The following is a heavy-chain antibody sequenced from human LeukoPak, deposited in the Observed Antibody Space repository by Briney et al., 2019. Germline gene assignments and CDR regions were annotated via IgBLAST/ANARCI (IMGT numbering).Heavy chain of an antibody. CDR3: ARIPLGQLVFDY. CDR1: GFSLSTSGMC. Sequence: SGPALVKPTQTLTLTCTFSGFSLSTSGMCVSWIRQPPGKALEWLARIDWDDDKYYSTSLKTRLTISKDTSKNQVVLTMTNMDPVDTATYYCARIPLGQLVFDYWDQGTLVTVSS. V-gene: IGHV2-70*11. J-gene: IGHJ4*02. D-gene: IGHD6-13*01. CDR2: IDWDDDK.